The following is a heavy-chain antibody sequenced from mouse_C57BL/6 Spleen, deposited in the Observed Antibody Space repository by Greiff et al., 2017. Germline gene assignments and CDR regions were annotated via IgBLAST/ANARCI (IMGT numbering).Heavy chain of an antibody. Sequence: VHVKQSGTVLARPGASVKMSCKTSGYTFTSYWMHWVKQRPGQGLEWIGAIYPGNSDTSYNQKFKGKAKLTAVTSASTAYMELSSLTNEDSAVYYCTRGYYGNYNDYWGQGTTLTVSS. J-gene: IGHJ2*01. CDR1: GYTFTSYW. V-gene: IGHV1-5*01. CDR2: IYPGNSDT. D-gene: IGHD2-1*01. CDR3: TRGYYGNYNDY.